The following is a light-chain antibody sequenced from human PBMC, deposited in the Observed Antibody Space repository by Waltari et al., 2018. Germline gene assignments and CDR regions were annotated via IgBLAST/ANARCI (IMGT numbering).Light chain of an antibody. Sequence: QSALTQPASVSGSPGQSITISCTGTNNDVGYYNYVSWYQQHPGKAPKLMIYEVSDRPSGGSNRFSGSKSGSTASLTISGLQAEDEADYYCSSYSSSSILVFGGGTKLTVL. CDR2: EVS. J-gene: IGLJ3*02. CDR3: SSYSSSSILV. V-gene: IGLV2-14*01. CDR1: NNDVGYYNY.